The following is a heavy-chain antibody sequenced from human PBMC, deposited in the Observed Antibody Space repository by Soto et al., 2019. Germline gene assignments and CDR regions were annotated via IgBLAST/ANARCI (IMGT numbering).Heavy chain of an antibody. V-gene: IGHV1-3*04. J-gene: IGHJ4*02. Sequence: QVPLVQSGAEVRKPGASVKISCKASGYTFTNYAVHWVRQAPGQRLECMGWINSNNGNTEYSQKFQDRVTITRDTSASTVYMELHSLRSEDTAVYYCARDRVSRRFDYWGQGTLVTVSP. D-gene: IGHD3-16*02. CDR1: GYTFTNYA. CDR2: INSNNGNT. CDR3: ARDRVSRRFDY.